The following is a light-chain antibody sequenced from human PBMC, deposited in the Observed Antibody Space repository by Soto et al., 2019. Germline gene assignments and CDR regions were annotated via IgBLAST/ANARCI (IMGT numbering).Light chain of an antibody. J-gene: IGKJ1*01. Sequence: EIVMTQSPATLSVSPGERATLSCRASQSVSSNLAWYQQKAGQAPRLLIYGASTRATGIPARFSGSGSGTEFTLTISSLQSEDFVVYYCQQYKNWPTFGQGTKVEIK. CDR1: QSVSSN. V-gene: IGKV3-15*01. CDR2: GAS. CDR3: QQYKNWPT.